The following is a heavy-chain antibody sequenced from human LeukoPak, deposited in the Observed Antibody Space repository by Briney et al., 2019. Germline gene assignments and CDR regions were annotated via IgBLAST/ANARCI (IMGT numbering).Heavy chain of an antibody. CDR2: ISAYNGNT. Sequence: ASVKVSCKASGYTFTSYGISWVRQAPGQGLEWMGWISAYNGNTNYAQKLQGRVTMTTDTSTSTAYMELRSLRSDDTAVYYCARGTSYGSGFYYYYMDVWGKGTTVTISS. CDR3: ARGTSYGSGFYYYYMDV. V-gene: IGHV1-18*01. D-gene: IGHD3-10*01. CDR1: GYTFTSYG. J-gene: IGHJ6*03.